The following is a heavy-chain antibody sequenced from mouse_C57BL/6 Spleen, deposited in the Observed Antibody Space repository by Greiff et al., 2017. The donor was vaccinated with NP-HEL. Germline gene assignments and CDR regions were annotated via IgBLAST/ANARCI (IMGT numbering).Heavy chain of an antibody. CDR1: GYTFTDYE. CDR3: TRRMRDYDGAWFAY. Sequence: QVQLKESGAELVRPGASVTLSCKASGYTFTDYEMHWVKQTPVHGLEWIGAIDPETGGTAYNQKFKGKAILTADKSSSTAYMELRSLTSEDSAVYYCTRRMRDYDGAWFAYWGQGTLVTVSA. D-gene: IGHD2-4*01. J-gene: IGHJ3*01. V-gene: IGHV1-15*01. CDR2: IDPETGGT.